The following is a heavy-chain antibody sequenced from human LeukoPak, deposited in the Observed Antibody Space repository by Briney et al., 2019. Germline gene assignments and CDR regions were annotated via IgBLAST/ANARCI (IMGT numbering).Heavy chain of an antibody. J-gene: IGHJ4*02. V-gene: IGHV4-59*01. CDR1: GGSISSYY. CDR3: ARGSGYSYGYFDY. D-gene: IGHD5-18*01. Sequence: SETLSLTCTVSGGSISSYYWSWIRQPPGKGLEWIGYIYYSGSTNYNPSLKSRVTISVDTSKNQFSLKLSSVTAADTAVYYCARGSGYSYGYFDYWGQETLVTVSS. CDR2: IYYSGST.